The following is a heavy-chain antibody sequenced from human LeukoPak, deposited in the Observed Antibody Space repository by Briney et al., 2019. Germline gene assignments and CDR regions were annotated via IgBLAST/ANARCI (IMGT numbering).Heavy chain of an antibody. CDR1: GVSFSGYY. CDR2: INHSGST. CDR3: ARTTYGSFDY. J-gene: IGHJ4*02. Sequence: PSETLSLTCAVYGVSFSGYYWSWIRQPPGKGLEWIGEINHSGSTNYNPSLKSRVTISVDTSKNQFSLKLSSVTAADTAVYYCARTTYGSFDYWGQGTLVTVSS. V-gene: IGHV4-34*01. D-gene: IGHD4-17*01.